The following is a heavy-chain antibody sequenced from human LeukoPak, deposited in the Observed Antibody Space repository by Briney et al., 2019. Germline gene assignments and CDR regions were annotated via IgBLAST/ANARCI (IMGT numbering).Heavy chain of an antibody. CDR1: GFTFSSFW. D-gene: IGHD3-22*01. Sequence: GGSLRLSCATSGFTFSSFWMSWVRQALEKGLEWVANIKQDGSEKYFVDSVKGRFTISRDNAKNSLYLQMESLRAEDTAVYYCARGEYYYDGGYWGQGTLVTVSS. V-gene: IGHV3-7*04. CDR3: ARGEYYYDGGY. J-gene: IGHJ4*02. CDR2: IKQDGSEK.